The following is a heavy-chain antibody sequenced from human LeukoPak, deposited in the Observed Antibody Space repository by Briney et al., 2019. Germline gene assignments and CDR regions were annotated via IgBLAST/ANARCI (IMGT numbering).Heavy chain of an antibody. V-gene: IGHV1-69*05. D-gene: IGHD2-2*01. CDR2: IIPIFGTA. CDR3: ARDVGVVVPAAMRGYNWFDP. CDR1: GGTFSSYA. Sequence: ASVKVSCKASGGTFSSYAISWVRQAPGQGLEWMGRIIPIFGTANYAQKFQGRVTITTDESTSTAYMELSSLRSGDTAVYYCARDVGVVVPAAMRGYNWFDPWGQGTLVTVSS. J-gene: IGHJ5*02.